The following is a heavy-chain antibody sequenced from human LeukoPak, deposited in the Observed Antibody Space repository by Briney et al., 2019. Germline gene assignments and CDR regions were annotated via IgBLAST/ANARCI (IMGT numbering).Heavy chain of an antibody. CDR1: GYSFTSYW. Sequence: GESLKISCKGSGYSFTSYWIGWVRQMPGKGLEWMGIIYPGDSDTRYSPSFQGQVTISADKSISTAYLQWSSLKASDTAMYYCARQTHTYSGSYQEYYFDYWGQGTLVTVSS. J-gene: IGHJ4*02. CDR2: IYPGDSDT. CDR3: ARQTHTYSGSYQEYYFDY. V-gene: IGHV5-51*01. D-gene: IGHD1-26*01.